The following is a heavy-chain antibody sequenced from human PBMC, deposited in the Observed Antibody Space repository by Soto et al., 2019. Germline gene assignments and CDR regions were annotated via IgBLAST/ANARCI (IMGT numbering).Heavy chain of an antibody. CDR1: CYTFTSYG. CDR2: ISAYNGNT. CDR3: ARGMQYSSSSSIEMDV. D-gene: IGHD6-6*01. J-gene: IGHJ6*02. V-gene: IGHV1-18*01. Sequence: SAKVSFRASCYTFTSYGISWGRQAPVQGLEWMGWISAYNGNTNYAQKLQGRVTMTTDTSTSTAYMELRSLRSDDTAVYYCARGMQYSSSSSIEMDVWGQGTKVTVSS.